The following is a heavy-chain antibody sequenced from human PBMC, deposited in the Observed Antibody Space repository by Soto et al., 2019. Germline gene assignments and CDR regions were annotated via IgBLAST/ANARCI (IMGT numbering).Heavy chain of an antibody. V-gene: IGHV1-24*01. CDR3: ATQAQYYYDSRALWRYNWFDP. J-gene: IGHJ5*02. CDR1: GYTLTELS. CDR2: FDPEDGEK. D-gene: IGHD3-22*01. Sequence: ASVKVSCKVSGYTLTELSMHWVRQAPGKGLGWMGGFDPEDGEKIYAQKFQGRVTMTEDTSTDTAYMELISLRSENTAVYYCATQAQYYYDSRALWRYNWFDPWGQGTLVTVSS.